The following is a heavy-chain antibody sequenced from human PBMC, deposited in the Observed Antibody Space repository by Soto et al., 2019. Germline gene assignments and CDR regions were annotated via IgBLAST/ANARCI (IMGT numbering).Heavy chain of an antibody. J-gene: IGHJ4*02. CDR1: GFTFSNAW. Sequence: EVQLVESGGGLVKPGGSLRLSCAASGFTFSNAWMNWVRQAPGKGLEWVGRIKSKTDGGTTDYAAPVKGRFTISRDDSKNTLYLQMNSLKNEDTAVYDGTTGFLDGDRSWPSYWGQGALVTVSS. D-gene: IGHD3-3*01. CDR3: TTGFLDGDRSWPSY. CDR2: IKSKTDGGTT. V-gene: IGHV3-15*07.